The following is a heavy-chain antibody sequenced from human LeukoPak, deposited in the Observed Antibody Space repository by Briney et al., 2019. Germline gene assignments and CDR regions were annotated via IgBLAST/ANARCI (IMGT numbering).Heavy chain of an antibody. CDR1: GYTFTHQW. Sequence: GESLRISCKASGYTFTHQWIGWVRQMSGSGLEWMGIIYPRDSDTIYSPSFQGHGTISADTPNNTAYLEWSSLEASDTAIYYCARHSDVIGAIWGQGTLVTVSS. CDR3: ARHSDVIGAI. CDR2: IYPRDSDT. J-gene: IGHJ4*02. D-gene: IGHD3-10*01. V-gene: IGHV5-51*01.